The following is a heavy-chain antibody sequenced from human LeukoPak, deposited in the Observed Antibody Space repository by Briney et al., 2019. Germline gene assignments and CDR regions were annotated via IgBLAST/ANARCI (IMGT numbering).Heavy chain of an antibody. J-gene: IGHJ3*02. CDR3: ARKIPCSGGSCYPINI. Sequence: SETLSLTCAVYGGSFSGYYWSWIRQPPGKGMEWSGEINHSGSTNYNPSLTSRVTISVDTSKNQFSLKLSSVTAADTAVYYCARKIPCSGGSCYPINIWGQGTMVTVSS. CDR1: GGSFSGYY. CDR2: INHSGST. D-gene: IGHD2-15*01. V-gene: IGHV4-34*01.